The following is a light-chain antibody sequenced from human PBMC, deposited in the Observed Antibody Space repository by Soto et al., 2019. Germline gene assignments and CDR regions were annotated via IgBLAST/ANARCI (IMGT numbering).Light chain of an antibody. J-gene: IGKJ1*01. Sequence: EIVLTQSPATLSLSPGERATLSCRASQSVSSYLAWYQQKPGQAPRLLIYDASNRATGIPARFSGSGSGTDFTLTISRLEPEDFTVYYCQQRQSWPRTFGQGTKVDIK. CDR3: QQRQSWPRT. V-gene: IGKV3-11*01. CDR1: QSVSSY. CDR2: DAS.